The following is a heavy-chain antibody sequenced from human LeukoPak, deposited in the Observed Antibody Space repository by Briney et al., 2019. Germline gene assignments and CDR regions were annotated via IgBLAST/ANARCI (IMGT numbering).Heavy chain of an antibody. CDR2: IWYDGSNK. CDR3: ARTVTNHGNFDY. Sequence: GGSLRLSCAASGFTFSSYGMHWVRQVPVKGLEWVAVIWYDGSNKYYADSVKGRFTISRDNSKNTLYLQMNSLRAEDTGVYYCARTVTNHGNFDYWGQGTLVTVSS. CDR1: GFTFSSYG. D-gene: IGHD4-17*01. V-gene: IGHV3-33*01. J-gene: IGHJ4*02.